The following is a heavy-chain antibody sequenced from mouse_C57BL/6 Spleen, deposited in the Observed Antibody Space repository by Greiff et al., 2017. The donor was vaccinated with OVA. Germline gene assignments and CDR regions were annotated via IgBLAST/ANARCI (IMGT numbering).Heavy chain of an antibody. Sequence: QVQLQQSGAELVKPGASVKISCKASGYAFSSYWMNWVKQRPGKGLERIGQIYPGDGDTNYNGKFKGKATLTAAKSSSTAYMQLSSLTSEDSAVYVCARWGYGSSYPYYFDYWGQGTTLTVSS. D-gene: IGHD1-1*01. V-gene: IGHV1-80*01. CDR3: ARWGYGSSYPYYFDY. CDR1: GYAFSSYW. J-gene: IGHJ2*01. CDR2: IYPGDGDT.